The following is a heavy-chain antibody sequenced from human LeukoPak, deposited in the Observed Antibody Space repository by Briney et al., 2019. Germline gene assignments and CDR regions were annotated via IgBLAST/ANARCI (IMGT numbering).Heavy chain of an antibody. CDR1: GFSFSSYW. J-gene: IGHJ4*02. CDR3: ARIPRGGGWSFLDF. D-gene: IGHD6-19*01. Sequence: PGGSLRLSCAASGFSFSSYWMSWVRQAPGKGLEWVANIQSDGSVQQYVDSVKGRLTISRDNAKNSLYLQMNSLRAEDTAVYYCARIPRGGGWSFLDFWRQGTLVTV. V-gene: IGHV3-7*01. CDR2: IQSDGSVQ.